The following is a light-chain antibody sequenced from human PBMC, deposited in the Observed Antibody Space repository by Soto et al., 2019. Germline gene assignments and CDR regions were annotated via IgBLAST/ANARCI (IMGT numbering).Light chain of an antibody. V-gene: IGKV1-13*02. CDR3: QHFNSYPLP. J-gene: IGKJ4*01. Sequence: AIQLTQSPSSLSASGGDRVTITCRSSQGISSAFVWYRQKPRKTPKLLIYDASRLESGVPSRFSGSGSGTDFTITISGLQPEDFAMYYCQHFNSYPLPFCGGTTVAIK. CDR2: DAS. CDR1: QGISSA.